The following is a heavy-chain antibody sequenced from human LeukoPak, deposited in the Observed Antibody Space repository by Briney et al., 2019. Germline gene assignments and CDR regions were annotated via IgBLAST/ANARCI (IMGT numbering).Heavy chain of an antibody. V-gene: IGHV4-39*01. CDR2: IYYSGST. Sequence: PSETLSLTCVVSGGSISSGDFYWGWFRQPPGKGLEWIGSIYYSGSTYYKPSLKSRVTISVDMSKNQFSLKLSSVTAADTALYYCARHPVSYGGRGFDSWGQGTMVTVSS. D-gene: IGHD4-23*01. J-gene: IGHJ3*01. CDR1: GGSISSGDFY. CDR3: ARHPVSYGGRGFDS.